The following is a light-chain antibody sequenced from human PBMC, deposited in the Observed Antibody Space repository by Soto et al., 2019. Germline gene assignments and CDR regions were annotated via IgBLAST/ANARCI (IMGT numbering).Light chain of an antibody. CDR1: SSDVGGYNY. CDR2: EVS. J-gene: IGLJ2*01. CDR3: SSYAGSNNLD. Sequence: QSALTQPPSASGSPGQSVTISCTGSSSDVGGYNYVSWYQQHPGKAPKLIIYEVSKRPSGVPDRFSGSKSGNTASLAVSGLQADDEGDYYCSSYAGSNNLDFGGGTKLTVL. V-gene: IGLV2-8*01.